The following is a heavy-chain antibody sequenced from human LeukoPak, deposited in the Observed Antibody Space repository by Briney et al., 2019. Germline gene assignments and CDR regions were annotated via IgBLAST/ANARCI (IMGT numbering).Heavy chain of an antibody. J-gene: IGHJ5*02. CDR2: IYYGGVNK. Sequence: QTGGSLRLSCAASGFTFSNYGMHWVRQAPGKGLEWLAVIYYGGVNKHYADSVKGRFTISRDNARNTLFLEMDSLRGDDTAVYFCAKDLTLRPPYCSETNCRGCYDAWGQGTLVTVSS. V-gene: IGHV3-30*18. CDR3: AKDLTLRPPYCSETNCRGCYDA. CDR1: GFTFSNYG. D-gene: IGHD2-2*01.